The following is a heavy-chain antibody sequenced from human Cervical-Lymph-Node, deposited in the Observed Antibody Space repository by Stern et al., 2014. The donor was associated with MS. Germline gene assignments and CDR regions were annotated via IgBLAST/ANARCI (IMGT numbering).Heavy chain of an antibody. CDR2: ITNVGST. CDR3: ARDTSSPERSDW. J-gene: IGHJ4*02. V-gene: IGHV3-53*01. Sequence: VQLVESGGGVIQPGGSLRLSCTASGFTGSRDYMTWVRQAPGTGPAWVSLITNVGSTFYTDSVKGRFTISRDDSKNTVYLHMTSLRAEDTAMYYCARDTSSPERSDWWGQGTLVTVSS. D-gene: IGHD1-1*01. CDR1: GFTGSRDY.